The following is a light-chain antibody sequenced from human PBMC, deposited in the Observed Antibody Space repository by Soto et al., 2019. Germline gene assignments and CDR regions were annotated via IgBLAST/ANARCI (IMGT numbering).Light chain of an antibody. J-gene: IGLJ1*01. CDR3: CSYAGSRTYV. CDR1: SSDVGRYSY. Sequence: QSALTQPRSVSGSPGQSVSISCTGTSSDVGRYSYVSWYQQHPGKAPKLMIYDVSERPSGVPDRFSGSKSGNTASLTISGLQTEDEADYYCCSYAGSRTYVFGPGTKLTVL. CDR2: DVS. V-gene: IGLV2-11*01.